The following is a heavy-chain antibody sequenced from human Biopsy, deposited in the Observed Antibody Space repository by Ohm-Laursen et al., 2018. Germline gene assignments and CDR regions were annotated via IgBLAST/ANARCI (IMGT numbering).Heavy chain of an antibody. D-gene: IGHD1-20*01. CDR1: GYSFTNYY. J-gene: IGHJ4*02. CDR3: ARGPRGLVAITATAYYFDF. V-gene: IGHV1-46*01. CDR2: INPNNNNT. Sequence: SVKVSCKASGYSFTNYYLHWVRQAPGQGLQWMGRINPNNNNTVYAQQFQGRVTMTKDTSTSTVYMDLSSLTFDDSAVYYCARGPRGLVAITATAYYFDFWGQGNLVTVSS.